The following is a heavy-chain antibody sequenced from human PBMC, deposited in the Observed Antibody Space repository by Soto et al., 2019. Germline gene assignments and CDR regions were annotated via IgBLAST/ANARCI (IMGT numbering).Heavy chain of an antibody. CDR3: ARLSREYEHDYYGMDV. Sequence: PSETLSLTCTVSGGSIRSSTYYWGWIRQPPGKGLEWIVSRYDDGSTFYNPSLKSRVTISVDTSKNQFSLKLTSVTAADTAVYYCARLSREYEHDYYGMDVWGQGTTVTVSS. CDR1: GGSIRSSTYY. J-gene: IGHJ6*02. V-gene: IGHV4-39*01. D-gene: IGHD6-6*01. CDR2: RYDDGST.